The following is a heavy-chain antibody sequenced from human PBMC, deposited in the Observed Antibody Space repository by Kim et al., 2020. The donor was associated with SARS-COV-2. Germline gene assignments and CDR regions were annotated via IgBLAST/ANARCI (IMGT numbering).Heavy chain of an antibody. Sequence: GGSLRLSCAASGFTFSSYAMSWVRQAPGKGLEWVSAISGSGGSTYYADSVKGRFTISRDNSKNTLYLQMNSLRAEDTAVYYCAKVSTQYYDSSGYYLGWFDYWGQGTLVTVSS. J-gene: IGHJ4*02. V-gene: IGHV3-23*01. CDR2: ISGSGGST. CDR3: AKVSTQYYDSSGYYLGWFDY. D-gene: IGHD3-22*01. CDR1: GFTFSSYA.